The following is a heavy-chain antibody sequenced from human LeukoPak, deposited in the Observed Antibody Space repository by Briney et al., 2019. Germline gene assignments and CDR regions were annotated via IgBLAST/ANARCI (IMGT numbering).Heavy chain of an antibody. CDR2: VYPDDSDT. CDR3: ARDHRQWDRIRFDP. J-gene: IGHJ5*02. Sequence: PGESLKISCKTSGYSFTRYWIAWVRQTPGKGLEWMGIVYPDDSDTRYSPAFQGQVTISADKSITTAYLHWSSLKASDTAVYYCARDHRQWDRIRFDPWGQGTLVTVSS. V-gene: IGHV5-51*01. CDR1: GYSFTRYW. D-gene: IGHD1-26*01.